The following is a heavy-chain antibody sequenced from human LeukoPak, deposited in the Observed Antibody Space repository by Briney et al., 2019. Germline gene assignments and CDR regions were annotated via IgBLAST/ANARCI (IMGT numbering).Heavy chain of an antibody. D-gene: IGHD4-11*01. J-gene: IGHJ4*02. CDR3: ATGSPTVTTSGHY. CDR1: GYTFTSYY. CDR2: INPSGGST. Sequence: ASVKVSCKASGYTFTSYYMHWVRQAPGQGLEWMGIINPSGGSTSYAQKFQGRVTMTRDTSTDTAYMELSSLRSEDTAVYYCATGSPTVTTSGHYWGQGTLVTVSS. V-gene: IGHV1-46*01.